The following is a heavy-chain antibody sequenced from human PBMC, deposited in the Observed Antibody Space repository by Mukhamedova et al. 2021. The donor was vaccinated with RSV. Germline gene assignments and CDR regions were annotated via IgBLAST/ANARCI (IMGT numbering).Heavy chain of an antibody. J-gene: IGHJ4*02. V-gene: IGHV3-23*01. Sequence: TISRDNSKNTLYLQMNSLRAEDTAVYYCAKATWGNYGEGDFDYWGQGTLVTVSS. CDR3: AKATWGNYGEGDFDY. D-gene: IGHD4-11*01.